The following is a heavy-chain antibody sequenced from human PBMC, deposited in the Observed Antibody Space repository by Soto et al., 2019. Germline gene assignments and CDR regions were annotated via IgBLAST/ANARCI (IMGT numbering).Heavy chain of an antibody. D-gene: IGHD5-12*01. V-gene: IGHV1-3*01. Sequence: QVPLVQSGAEVKKPGASVKVSCKASGYTFTSNAMHWVRQAPGQRLEWMGWINAGNGNTKYSQKFQGRVTITRDTSASTAYMELSSLISEDTAVYYCARYGVYSGYDTYYFDYWGQGTLVTVSS. CDR2: INAGNGNT. CDR3: ARYGVYSGYDTYYFDY. J-gene: IGHJ4*02. CDR1: GYTFTSNA.